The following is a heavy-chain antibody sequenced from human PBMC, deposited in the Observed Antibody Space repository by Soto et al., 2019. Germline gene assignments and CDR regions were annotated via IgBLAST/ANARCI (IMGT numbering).Heavy chain of an antibody. V-gene: IGHV4-34*01. CDR2: INHSGST. D-gene: IGHD6-13*01. Sequence: SETLSLTCAVYGGSFSGYYWSWIRQPPGKGLGWIGEINHSGSTNYNPSLKSRVTISVDTSKNQFSLKLSSVTAADTAVYYSARGKVALIAAAHRGAYWFDPWGQGTLVTVSS. J-gene: IGHJ5*02. CDR3: ARGKVALIAAAHRGAYWFDP. CDR1: GGSFSGYY.